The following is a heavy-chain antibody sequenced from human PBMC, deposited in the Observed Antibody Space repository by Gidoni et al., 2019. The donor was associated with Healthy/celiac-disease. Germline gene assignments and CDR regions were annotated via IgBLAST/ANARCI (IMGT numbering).Heavy chain of an antibody. CDR2: ISRSGSST. J-gene: IGHJ4*02. D-gene: IGHD3-10*01. CDR1: GFTFSTYA. CDR3: ARHYGSGSLYYFDY. Sequence: EVRLLESGGTVVQPGGSLRVSCAASGFTFSTYAMSWVRRAPGKGLEWVSAISRSGSSTYYADSVKGRVTISRDNSKNTLYLQINSLGADDTAVYSCARHYGSGSLYYFDYWGQGTQVTVSS. V-gene: IGHV3-23*01.